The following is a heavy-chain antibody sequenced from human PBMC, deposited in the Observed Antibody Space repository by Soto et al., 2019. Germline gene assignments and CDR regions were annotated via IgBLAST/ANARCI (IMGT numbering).Heavy chain of an antibody. D-gene: IGHD3-16*02. J-gene: IGHJ6*03. V-gene: IGHV3-21*01. Sequence: GGSLRLSCAASGFTFSSYSMNWVRQAPGKGLEWVSSISSSSSYIYYADSVKGRFTISRDNAKNSLYLQMNSLRAEDTAVYYCARGDYDYIWGSYRSSYMDVWGKGTTVTVSS. CDR3: ARGDYDYIWGSYRSSYMDV. CDR2: ISSSSSYI. CDR1: GFTFSSYS.